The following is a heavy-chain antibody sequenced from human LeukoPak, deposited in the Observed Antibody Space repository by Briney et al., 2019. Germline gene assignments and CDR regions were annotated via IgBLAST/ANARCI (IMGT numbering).Heavy chain of an antibody. CDR3: ARAISDYDASDI. V-gene: IGHV3-21*01. Sequence: GGSLRLSCAASGFTFSSYSMNWVRQAPGKGLEWVSSISSSSNFIYYADSVKGRFTISRDNAKNSLYLQMNSLRAEDTAVYYCARAISDYDASDIWGQGTMVTFSS. J-gene: IGHJ3*02. CDR1: GFTFSSYS. CDR2: ISSSSNFI. D-gene: IGHD4-17*01.